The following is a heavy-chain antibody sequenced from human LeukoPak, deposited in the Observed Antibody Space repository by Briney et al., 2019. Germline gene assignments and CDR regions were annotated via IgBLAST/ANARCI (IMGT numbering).Heavy chain of an antibody. Sequence: SETLSLTCTVSGGSISSSSYYWGWIRQPPGKGLEWIGSIYYSGSTYYNPSLKSRVTISVDTSKNQFSLKLSSVTAADTAVYYCARDTKLSSSARGFDYWGQGTLVTVSS. CDR2: IYYSGST. D-gene: IGHD6-6*01. CDR3: ARDTKLSSSARGFDY. CDR1: GGSISSSSYY. V-gene: IGHV4-39*07. J-gene: IGHJ4*02.